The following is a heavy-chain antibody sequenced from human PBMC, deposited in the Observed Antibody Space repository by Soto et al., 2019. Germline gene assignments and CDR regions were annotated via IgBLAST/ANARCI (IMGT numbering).Heavy chain of an antibody. J-gene: IGHJ4*02. CDR1: GGTFSSYA. V-gene: IGHV1-69*13. D-gene: IGHD6-13*01. Sequence: ASVKVSCKASGGTFSSYAISWVRQAPGRGLEWMGGIIPIFGTANYAQKFQGRVTITADESTSTAYMELSSLRSEDTAVYYCASLIAAAGTWYFDYWGQGTLVTVSS. CDR2: IIPIFGTA. CDR3: ASLIAAAGTWYFDY.